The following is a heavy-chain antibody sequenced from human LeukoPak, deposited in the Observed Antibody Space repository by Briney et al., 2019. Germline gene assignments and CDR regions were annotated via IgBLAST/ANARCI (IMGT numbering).Heavy chain of an antibody. V-gene: IGHV3-53*04. CDR3: AREVIVRGVTEIN. CDR1: GFTVSSNY. J-gene: IGHJ4*02. CDR2: IYSGGST. Sequence: GGSLRLSCAASGFTVSSNYMSWVRQAPGKGLEWVSVIYSGGSTYHAPSVKGRFTISRHNSKNTLYLQMNSLRAEDTAVYYCAREVIVRGVTEINWGQGTLVTVSS. D-gene: IGHD3-10*01.